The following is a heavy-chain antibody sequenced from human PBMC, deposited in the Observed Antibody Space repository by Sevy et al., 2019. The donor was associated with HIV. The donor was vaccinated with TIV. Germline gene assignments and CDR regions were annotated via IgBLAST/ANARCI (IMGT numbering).Heavy chain of an antibody. D-gene: IGHD6-13*01. CDR1: GYTFTGYY. J-gene: IGHJ4*02. CDR2: INPNSGGT. V-gene: IGHV1-2*06. CDR3: ARDFSRRGIAAAGPLGY. Sequence: ASVKVSCKASGYTFTGYYMHWVRQAPGQGLEWMGRINPNSGGTNYEQKFQGRVTMTRDTSISTAYMELSRLRSDDTAVYYCARDFSRRGIAAAGPLGYWGQGTLVTVSS.